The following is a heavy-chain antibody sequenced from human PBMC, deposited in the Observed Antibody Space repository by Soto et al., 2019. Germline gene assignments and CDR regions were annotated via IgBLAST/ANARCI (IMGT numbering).Heavy chain of an antibody. V-gene: IGHV2-70*11. CDR2: IDWDDDK. CDR3: ARTPSIAARPTYYYYYMDV. D-gene: IGHD6-6*01. CDR1: GFSLSTSGMC. Sequence: SGPTLVNPTQTLTLTCTFSGFSLSTSGMCVSWIRQPPGKALEWLARIDWDDDKYYSTSLKTRLTISKDTSKNQVVLTMTNMDPVDTATYYCARTPSIAARPTYYYYYMDVWGKGTTVTVSS. J-gene: IGHJ6*03.